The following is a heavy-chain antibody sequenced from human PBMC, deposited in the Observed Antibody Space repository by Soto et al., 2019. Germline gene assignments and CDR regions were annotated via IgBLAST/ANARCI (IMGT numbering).Heavy chain of an antibody. J-gene: IGHJ3*01. Sequence: QGQLQQSGPGLVKPSQTLSLTCAISGDSVSSDITSWNWIRQSPSRGLEWLGRTNYRSKWFHDYAASVKSRITINPDTSKNQFSLELNSMTPEDTAVYYCARGNALDVWGQGTVVTVSS. D-gene: IGHD3-10*01. CDR2: TNYRSKWFH. CDR1: GDSVSSDITS. CDR3: ARGNALDV. V-gene: IGHV6-1*01.